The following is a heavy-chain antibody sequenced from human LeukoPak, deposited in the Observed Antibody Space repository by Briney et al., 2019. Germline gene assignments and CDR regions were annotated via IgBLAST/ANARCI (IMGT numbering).Heavy chain of an antibody. V-gene: IGHV1-46*01. J-gene: IGHJ6*03. CDR1: GYTFTSYY. Sequence: ASVKVSCTASGYTFTSYYMHWVRQAPGQGLEWMGLINPSGGSTSYAQRFQGRVTMTRDMSTSTVYMELSSLRSEDTAVYYCAREKYVDTAMVTRYYMDVWGKGTTVTVSS. D-gene: IGHD5-18*01. CDR2: INPSGGST. CDR3: AREKYVDTAMVTRYYMDV.